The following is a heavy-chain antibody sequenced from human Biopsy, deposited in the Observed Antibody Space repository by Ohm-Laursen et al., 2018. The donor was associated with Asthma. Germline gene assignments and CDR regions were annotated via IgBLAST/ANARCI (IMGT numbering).Heavy chain of an antibody. J-gene: IGHJ4*02. CDR3: AGFCSGGNCPDH. D-gene: IGHD2-15*01. CDR1: GVSIRSYY. V-gene: IGHV4-59*01. Sequence: SETLSLTCTVSGVSIRSYYWTWIRRPPGKGLEWIGNIHYSGSTYSNPSLKSRVTISVGTSKKQISLRLSSVIAADTAVYYCAGFCSGGNCPDHWGQGTLVTVSS. CDR2: IHYSGST.